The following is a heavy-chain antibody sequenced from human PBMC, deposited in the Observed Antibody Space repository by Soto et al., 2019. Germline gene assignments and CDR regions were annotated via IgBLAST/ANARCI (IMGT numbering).Heavy chain of an antibody. Sequence: SVKVSCKASVGTFSSYAISWVRQAPGQGLEWMGGIIPIFGTANYAQKFQGRATITADESTSTAYMELSSLRSEDTAVYYFARVPSVRSYYDILTGYRIGGMDVWGQGTTVTASS. V-gene: IGHV1-69*13. D-gene: IGHD3-9*01. J-gene: IGHJ6*02. CDR1: VGTFSSYA. CDR2: IIPIFGTA. CDR3: ARVPSVRSYYDILTGYRIGGMDV.